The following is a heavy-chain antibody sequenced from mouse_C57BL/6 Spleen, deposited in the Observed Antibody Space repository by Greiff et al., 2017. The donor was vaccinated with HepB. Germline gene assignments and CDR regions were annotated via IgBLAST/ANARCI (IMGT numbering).Heavy chain of an antibody. J-gene: IGHJ2*01. CDR2: ISSGSSTI. Sequence: EVHLVESGGGLVKPGGSLKLSCAASGFTFSDYGMHWVRQAPEKGLEWVAYISSGSSTIYYADTVKGRFTISRDNAKNTLFLQMTSLRSEDTAMYYCARGIYDGYPFDYWGQGTTLTVSS. D-gene: IGHD2-3*01. V-gene: IGHV5-17*01. CDR3: ARGIYDGYPFDY. CDR1: GFTFSDYG.